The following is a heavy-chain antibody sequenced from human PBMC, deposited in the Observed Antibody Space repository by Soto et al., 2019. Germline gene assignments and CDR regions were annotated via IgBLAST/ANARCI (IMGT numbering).Heavy chain of an antibody. Sequence: GASVKVSCKTAGYTFTSYGISRVRQAPGQGLEWMGWISAYNGNTNYAQKLQGRVTMTTDTSTSTAYMELRSLRSDDTAVYYCARVYCSSTSCYHETDFDYWGQGTLVTVSS. J-gene: IGHJ4*02. CDR2: ISAYNGNT. V-gene: IGHV1-18*01. CDR3: ARVYCSSTSCYHETDFDY. CDR1: GYTFTSYG. D-gene: IGHD2-2*01.